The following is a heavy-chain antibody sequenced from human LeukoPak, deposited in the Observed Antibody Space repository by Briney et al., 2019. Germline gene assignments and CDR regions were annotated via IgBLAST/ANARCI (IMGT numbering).Heavy chain of an antibody. CDR3: ARDGCSTTNCPFDD. J-gene: IGHJ4*02. V-gene: IGHV3-7*03. CDR1: GFTFSDYW. CDR2: IRQDGDKR. Sequence: GGSLRLSCAASGFTFSDYWMTWVRQAPGKGLEWVANIRQDGDKRSYGGSVMGRFAISRDNAEDTLYLQLNRLRAEDTALYYCARDGCSTTNCPFDDWGQGILVTVSS. D-gene: IGHD2-2*01.